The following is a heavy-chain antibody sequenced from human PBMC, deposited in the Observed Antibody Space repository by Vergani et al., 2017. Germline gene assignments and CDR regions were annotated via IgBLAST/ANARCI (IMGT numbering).Heavy chain of an antibody. Sequence: QVQLVQSGAEVKKPGSSVKVSCKASGGTFSSYTISWVRQAPGQGLEWMGRIIPILGIANYAQKFQGRVTITADKSTSTAYMELSSLRSEDTAVYYCARGQYYYDSSGYYYYYYGMDVWGQGTTVTVS. CDR2: IIPILGIA. J-gene: IGHJ6*02. D-gene: IGHD3-22*01. CDR3: ARGQYYYDSSGYYYYYYGMDV. CDR1: GGTFSSYT. V-gene: IGHV1-69*02.